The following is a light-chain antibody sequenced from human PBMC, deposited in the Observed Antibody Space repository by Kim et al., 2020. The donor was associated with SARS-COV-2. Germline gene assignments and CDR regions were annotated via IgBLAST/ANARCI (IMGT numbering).Light chain of an antibody. J-gene: IGLJ3*02. CDR3: SSFADSGGWV. V-gene: IGLV2-14*03. CDR1: SSDVGAYNH. CDR2: DVT. Sequence: QSALTQPASVSGSPGQSITISCTGTSSDVGAYNHVSWYQQHRGKAPQLLIYDVTKRPSGVSSRFSGSKSGNTASLTISGLQAEDEAHYSCSSFADSGGWVFGGGTKVTVL.